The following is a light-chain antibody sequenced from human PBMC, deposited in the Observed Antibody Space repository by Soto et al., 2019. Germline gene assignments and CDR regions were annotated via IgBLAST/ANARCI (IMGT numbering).Light chain of an antibody. CDR3: QHYNDWQT. Sequence: EIVMTQSPATLSVSPGERATVSCRASLRVFGNLAWYQQKPGQAPRLLIYGASTRATGVPARFSGSESGTEFTLTISSLQSEDFAVYYCQHYNDWQTFGQGTRVEIK. V-gene: IGKV3-15*01. CDR1: LRVFGN. J-gene: IGKJ1*01. CDR2: GAS.